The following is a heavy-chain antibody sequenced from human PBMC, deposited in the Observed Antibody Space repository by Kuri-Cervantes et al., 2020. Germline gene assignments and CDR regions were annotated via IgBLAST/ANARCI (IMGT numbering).Heavy chain of an antibody. Sequence: GGSLRLSCAGSGFTFSSYSMNWVRQAPGKGLEWVSSISSSSSYIYYADSVKGRFTISRDNSKNTLYLQMNSLRAEDTAVYYCARDGDSSGYWPYYYYGMDVWGQGTTVTVSS. CDR3: ARDGDSSGYWPYYYYGMDV. CDR1: GFTFSSYS. V-gene: IGHV3-21*01. J-gene: IGHJ6*02. CDR2: ISSSSSYI. D-gene: IGHD3-22*01.